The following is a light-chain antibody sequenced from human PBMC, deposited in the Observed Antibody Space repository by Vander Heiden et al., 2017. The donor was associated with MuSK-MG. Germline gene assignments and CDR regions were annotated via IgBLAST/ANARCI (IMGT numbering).Light chain of an antibody. V-gene: IGLV2-14*03. CDR2: DDS. J-gene: IGLJ2*01. CDR1: SRDVGGFNY. Sequence: QSALTQPASVSGSPGQSITISCTGTSRDVGGFNYVSWYQQHPGKATKLMIYDDSKRPSGVSNRFSGSKSGNTASLTISGLQAEDEDDYYGSSYVTNRDVIFGGGTKLTVL. CDR3: SSYVTNRDVI.